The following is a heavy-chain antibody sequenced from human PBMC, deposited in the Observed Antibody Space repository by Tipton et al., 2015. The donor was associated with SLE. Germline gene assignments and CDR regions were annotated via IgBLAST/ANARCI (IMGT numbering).Heavy chain of an antibody. J-gene: IGHJ6*02. CDR1: GGSFSGYY. CDR3: ALDRGGSPNGMDV. V-gene: IGHV4-34*01. D-gene: IGHD2-15*01. CDR2: IYNTGSA. Sequence: LRLSCAVYGGSFSGYYWTWIRQPPGKGLEWIGSIYNTGSAYYNASLKSRVSISEDTSKNQFSLKLSSVTAADTAVYYCALDRGGSPNGMDVWGQGTTVTVSS.